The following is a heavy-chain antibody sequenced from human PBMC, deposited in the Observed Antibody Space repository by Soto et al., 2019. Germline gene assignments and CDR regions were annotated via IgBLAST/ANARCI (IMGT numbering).Heavy chain of an antibody. J-gene: IGHJ4*02. CDR3: TRDPTTSSQGDY. CDR2: IYSDDTT. CDR1: GFTVYTTY. V-gene: IGHV3-66*01. Sequence: PGGSLRLSCAASGFTVYTTYMTWVRQAPGEGLEWVSSIYSDDTTHYADSVKGRFTISRDHSKNILYLQMNSLRAEDTALYYCTRDPTTSSQGDYWGQGTRVTVSS.